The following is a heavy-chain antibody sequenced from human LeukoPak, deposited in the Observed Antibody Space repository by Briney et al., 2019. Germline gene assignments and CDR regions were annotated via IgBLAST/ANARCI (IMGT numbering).Heavy chain of an antibody. Sequence: PAETLTLTCTVSGGSISSGGYCWSWIRPHPGKGLEWLLYIYYSGSTYYNPSLKSRVTISVDTSKTQFSLKLSSVTAADTAVYYCARASFYSGYDAYYFDNWGQGNLVTVSS. V-gene: IGHV4-31*03. CDR1: GGSISSGGYC. D-gene: IGHD5-12*01. CDR3: ARASFYSGYDAYYFDN. CDR2: IYYSGST. J-gene: IGHJ4*02.